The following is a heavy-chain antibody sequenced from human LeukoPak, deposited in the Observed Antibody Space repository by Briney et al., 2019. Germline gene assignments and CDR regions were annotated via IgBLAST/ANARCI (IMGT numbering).Heavy chain of an antibody. Sequence: GGSLRLSCTISGVTLSSYGWHWVRQAPGKGLEWVTFTSYDGSREYYADSLKGRFTISRDNSKNTIYLQMNSLTTEDTAVYFCAKDSSRWASDYWGQGTLVTVSS. V-gene: IGHV3-30*18. CDR2: TSYDGSRE. D-gene: IGHD6-13*01. CDR1: GVTLSSYG. J-gene: IGHJ4*02. CDR3: AKDSSRWASDY.